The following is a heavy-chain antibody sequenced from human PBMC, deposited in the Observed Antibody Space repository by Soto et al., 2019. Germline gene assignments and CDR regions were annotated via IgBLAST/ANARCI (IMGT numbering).Heavy chain of an antibody. D-gene: IGHD2-2*01. CDR2: ISGSGGST. Sequence: TGGSLRLSCAASGFTFSSYAMSWVRQAPGKGLEWVSAISGSGGSTYYADSVKGRFTISRDNSKNTLYLQMNSPRAEDTAVYYCAKDLRGVVVPAAMGPNWFDPWGQGTLVTVSS. V-gene: IGHV3-23*01. CDR3: AKDLRGVVVPAAMGPNWFDP. CDR1: GFTFSSYA. J-gene: IGHJ5*02.